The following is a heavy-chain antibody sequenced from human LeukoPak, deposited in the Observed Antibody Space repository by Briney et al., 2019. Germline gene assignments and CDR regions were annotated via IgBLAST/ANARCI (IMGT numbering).Heavy chain of an antibody. Sequence: ASVKVSCKASGYTFTSYGISWVRQAPGQGLEWMGWLSAYNGNTNYAQKLQGRVTMTTDTSTSTAYMELRSLRSDDTAVYYCARDIRGYSGYEVDYWGQGTLVTVSS. V-gene: IGHV1-18*01. J-gene: IGHJ4*02. CDR1: GYTFTSYG. CDR2: LSAYNGNT. D-gene: IGHD5-12*01. CDR3: ARDIRGYSGYEVDY.